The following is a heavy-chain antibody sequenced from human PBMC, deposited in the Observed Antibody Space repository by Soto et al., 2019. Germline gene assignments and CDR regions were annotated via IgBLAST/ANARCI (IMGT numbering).Heavy chain of an antibody. CDR2: IYHSGNT. D-gene: IGHD3-22*01. Sequence: SETLSLTCDVSGGSISNSNWWSWVRQPPGKGLEWIGEIYHSGNTHYNPSLKSRVTISVDKSNNQFSLKLNSVTAADTAVYYCARDLGDSTGYYYQGGSAFGIWGHGTMVTVSS. CDR3: ARDLGDSTGYYYQGGSAFGI. V-gene: IGHV4-4*02. CDR1: GGSISNSNW. J-gene: IGHJ3*02.